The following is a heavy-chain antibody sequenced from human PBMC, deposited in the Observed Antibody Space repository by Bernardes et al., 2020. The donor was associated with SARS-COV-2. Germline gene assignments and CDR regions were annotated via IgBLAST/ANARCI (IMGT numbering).Heavy chain of an antibody. Sequence: GGTLRLSCAASGFTFSSYGMHWVRQAPGKGLEWVAVIWYDGSNKYYADSVNGRFTISRDNSKNTLYLQMNSLRAEDTAVYYCARGAYDFWSGYLDYWGQGTLVTVSS. CDR1: GFTFSSYG. CDR3: ARGAYDFWSGYLDY. D-gene: IGHD3-3*01. CDR2: IWYDGSNK. V-gene: IGHV3-33*01. J-gene: IGHJ4*02.